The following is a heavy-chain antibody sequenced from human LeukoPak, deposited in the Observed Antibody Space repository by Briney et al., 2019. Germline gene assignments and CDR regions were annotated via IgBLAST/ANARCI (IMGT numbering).Heavy chain of an antibody. CDR2: ISYDGSNK. J-gene: IGHJ4*02. V-gene: IGHV3-30-3*01. Sequence: GRSLRLSCAASGFTFSSYAMHWVRQAPGKGLEWVAVISYDGSNKYYADSVKGRFTISRDNSKNTLYLQMNSLRAEDTAVYYCAKDYLVSGGYSYGSPLWDYWGQGTLVTVSS. CDR3: AKDYLVSGGYSYGSPLWDY. D-gene: IGHD5-18*01. CDR1: GFTFSSYA.